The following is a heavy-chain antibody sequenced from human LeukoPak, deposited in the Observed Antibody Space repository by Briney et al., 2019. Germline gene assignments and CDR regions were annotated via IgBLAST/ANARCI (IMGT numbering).Heavy chain of an antibody. CDR3: ARDLPEELGYCGSTSCQTTFDY. J-gene: IGHJ4*02. V-gene: IGHV1-18*01. Sequence: ASVKVSCKASGYTFTSYGISWVRQAPGQGLEWMGWISAYNGNTNYAQKLQGRVTMTTDTSTSTAYMELRSLRSDDTAVYYCARDLPEELGYCGSTSCQTTFDYWGQGTLVTVSS. CDR2: ISAYNGNT. CDR1: GYTFTSYG. D-gene: IGHD2-2*01.